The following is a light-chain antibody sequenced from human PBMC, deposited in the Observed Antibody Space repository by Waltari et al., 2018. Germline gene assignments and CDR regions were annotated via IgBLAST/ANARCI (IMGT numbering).Light chain of an antibody. Sequence: EIVLTQSPGTLSLSPGERATLSCRASQTVSSISLTWDQQKPGQPPRLLIYGTSNRATGIPDRFSGRGSGTDFPLTISRLEPEDFAVDHCQQYDGTSLTFGGGTKVEI. CDR3: QQYDGTSLT. CDR1: QTVSSIS. V-gene: IGKV3-20*01. J-gene: IGKJ4*02. CDR2: GTS.